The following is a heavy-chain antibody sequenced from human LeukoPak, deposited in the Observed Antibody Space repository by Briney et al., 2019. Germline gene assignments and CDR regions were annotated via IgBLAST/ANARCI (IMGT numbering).Heavy chain of an antibody. D-gene: IGHD3-10*01. CDR2: IIPILGIA. CDR1: GGTFSSYA. J-gene: IGHJ4*02. Sequence: ASVKVSCKASGGTFSSYAISWVRQAPGQGLEWMGRIIPILGIANYAQKFQGRVTITADKSTSTAYMELRSLRSDDTAVYYCARVFDRGYYFDYWGQGTLVTVSS. CDR3: ARVFDRGYYFDY. V-gene: IGHV1-69*04.